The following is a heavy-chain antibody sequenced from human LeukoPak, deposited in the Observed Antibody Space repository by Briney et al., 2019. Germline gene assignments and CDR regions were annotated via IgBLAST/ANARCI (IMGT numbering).Heavy chain of an antibody. J-gene: IGHJ3*02. D-gene: IGHD6-13*01. V-gene: IGHV4-39*01. CDR2: IFYSGST. CDR3: ARGTGSYLATAGRAAFDI. Sequence: SDTVSLTCSVSGGPNTISSYYWRSIRQPPGKVLERNGSIFYSGSTYYIPSLESRVTISVDTSKNQFSLNLSSVTAADTAIFYCARGTGSYLATAGRAAFDIWGQGTMVIVSS. CDR1: GGPNTISSYY.